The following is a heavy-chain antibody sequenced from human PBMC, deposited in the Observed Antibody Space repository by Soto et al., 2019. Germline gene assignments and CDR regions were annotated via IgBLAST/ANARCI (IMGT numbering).Heavy chain of an antibody. CDR1: GYSFTSYW. J-gene: IGHJ3*02. CDR3: ARRGYSYGSPQRLAFDI. D-gene: IGHD5-18*01. CDR2: IYPGDTDT. V-gene: IGHV5-51*01. Sequence: GESLKISCKGSGYSFTSYWIGWVRQMPGKGLEWMGIIYPGDTDTRYSPSFQGQVTIAADKSISTAYLQWSSLKASDTAMYYCARRGYSYGSPQRLAFDIWGQGTMVTVSS.